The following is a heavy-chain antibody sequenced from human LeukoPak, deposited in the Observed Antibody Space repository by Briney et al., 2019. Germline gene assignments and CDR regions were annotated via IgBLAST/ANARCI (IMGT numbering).Heavy chain of an antibody. V-gene: IGHV3-30-3*01. CDR1: GFTFSSYA. Sequence: GRSLRLSCAASGFTFSSYAMHWVRQAPGKGLEWVAVISYDGSNKYYADSVKGRFTISRDNSKNTLYLQMNSLRAEDTAMYYCARVSYDSSGYYYDYWGQGTLVTVSS. CDR2: ISYDGSNK. CDR3: ARVSYDSSGYYYDY. D-gene: IGHD3-22*01. J-gene: IGHJ4*02.